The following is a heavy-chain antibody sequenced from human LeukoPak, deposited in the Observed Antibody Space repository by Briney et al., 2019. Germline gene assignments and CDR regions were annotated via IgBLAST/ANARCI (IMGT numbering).Heavy chain of an antibody. CDR2: INPNSGGT. CDR3: ARPLTTSGWYFDL. CDR1: GYTFTGFY. J-gene: IGHJ2*01. V-gene: IGHV1-2*02. D-gene: IGHD1-14*01. Sequence: ASVKVSCKASGYTFTGFYIHWVRQAPGQGLEWMGSINPNSGGTNYAQKFQDRVTMTRDTSISTAYMELSSLKSDDTAVYYCARPLTTSGWYFDLWGRGTLVTVSS.